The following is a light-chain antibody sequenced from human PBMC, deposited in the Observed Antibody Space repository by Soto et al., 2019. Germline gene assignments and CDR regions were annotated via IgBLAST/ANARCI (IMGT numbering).Light chain of an antibody. Sequence: DIQMTQSPSSLSVSVGDRVTITCQASHDIRNYLNWYQQKPGQAPNLLIHDASRLQAGVPSRFSGSGSGTDFILTITSLQPDDIATYYCQQYDNLPLTFGGGTKVEI. CDR3: QQYDNLPLT. V-gene: IGKV1-33*01. J-gene: IGKJ4*01. CDR2: DAS. CDR1: HDIRNY.